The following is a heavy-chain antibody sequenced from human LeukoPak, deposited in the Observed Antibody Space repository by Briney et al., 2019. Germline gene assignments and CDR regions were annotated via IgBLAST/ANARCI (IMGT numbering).Heavy chain of an antibody. CDR3: TKGPDPGGFGY. CDR2: ISYDGTKK. J-gene: IGHJ4*02. Sequence: GGSLRLSCAASGFTFSDYGIHWVRQAPGKGLQWVAVISYDGTKKYYADSVKGRLTTSRDNSNNTLYLQINSLKAEDTAVYYCTKGPDPGGFGYWGQGTLVTVSS. V-gene: IGHV3-30*18. D-gene: IGHD3-10*01. CDR1: GFTFSDYG.